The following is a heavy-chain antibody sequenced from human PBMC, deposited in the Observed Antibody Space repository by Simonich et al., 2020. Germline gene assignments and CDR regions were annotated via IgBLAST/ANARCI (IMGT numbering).Heavy chain of an antibody. D-gene: IGHD2-15*01. V-gene: IGHV1-69*06. CDR3: ARGGLADRRIVYYYYMDV. J-gene: IGHJ6*03. CDR1: GGTFSSYA. Sequence: QVQLVQSGAEVKKPGSSVKVSCKASGGTFSSYAISWGRQAPGQGLEWMGGTIPILGKANYEQKFQGRVTITADKSTSTAYMELISLRSEDTAVYYCARGGLADRRIVYYYYMDVWGKGTTVTVSS. CDR2: TIPILGKA.